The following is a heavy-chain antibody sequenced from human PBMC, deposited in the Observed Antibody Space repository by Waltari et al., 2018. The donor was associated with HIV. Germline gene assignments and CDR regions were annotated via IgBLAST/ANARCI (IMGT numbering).Heavy chain of an antibody. CDR3: AHSRVPHCSGGSCYSAGYFDY. V-gene: IGHV2-5*02. CDR1: GFSLSTSGVG. J-gene: IGHJ4*02. D-gene: IGHD2-15*01. CDR2: IYWDDDK. Sequence: QITLKESGPTLVKPTQTLTLTCTFSGFSLSTSGVGVGWIRQPPGKALEWLALIYWDDDKRYSPSLKSRLTITKDTSKNQVVLTMTNMDPVDTATYYCAHSRVPHCSGGSCYSAGYFDYWGQGTLVTVSS.